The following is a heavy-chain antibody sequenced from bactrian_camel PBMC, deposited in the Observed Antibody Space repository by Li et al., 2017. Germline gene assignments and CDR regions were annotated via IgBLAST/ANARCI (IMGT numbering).Heavy chain of an antibody. CDR2: IAPSTGST. CDR3: LTNEGGIPITTFPSCDH. J-gene: IGHJ4*01. CDR1: GSGYISGTYC. D-gene: IGHD2*01. V-gene: IGHV3S1*01. Sequence: VQLVESGGGSVQSGGSLRLSCAASGSGYISGTYCLGWFRQVPGKKREGVAAIAPSTGSTYYDDSIKGRFTVSHVNSNNTLHLQMNSLKPEDTAAYHCLTNEGGIPITTFPSCDHWGQGTQVTVS.